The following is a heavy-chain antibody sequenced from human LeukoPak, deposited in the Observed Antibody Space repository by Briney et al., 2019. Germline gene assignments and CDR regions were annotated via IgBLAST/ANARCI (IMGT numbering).Heavy chain of an antibody. CDR2: IYYSGST. CDR3: ARDRVLTGSKDYYYYGMDV. Sequence: SETLSLTCTVSGCSISSGDYYWSWIRQPPGKGLEWIGYIYYSGSTYYNPSLKSRVTISVDTSKNQFSLKLSSVTAADTAVYYCARDRVLTGSKDYYYYGMDVWGKGTTVTVSS. D-gene: IGHD3-9*01. CDR1: GCSISSGDYY. V-gene: IGHV4-30-4*01. J-gene: IGHJ6*04.